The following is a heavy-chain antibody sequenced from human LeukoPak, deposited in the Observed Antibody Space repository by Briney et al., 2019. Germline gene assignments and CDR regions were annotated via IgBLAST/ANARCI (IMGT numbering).Heavy chain of an antibody. V-gene: IGHV4-59*01. Sequence: SETLSLTCTVSGGSISSYYWSWIRQPPGKGLEWIGYIYYSGSTNYNPSLKSRVTISVDTSKDQFSLKLSSVTAADTAVYYCARVSPLLWFGEFDYWGQGTLVTVSS. CDR1: GGSISSYY. D-gene: IGHD3-10*01. J-gene: IGHJ4*02. CDR3: ARVSPLLWFGEFDY. CDR2: IYYSGST.